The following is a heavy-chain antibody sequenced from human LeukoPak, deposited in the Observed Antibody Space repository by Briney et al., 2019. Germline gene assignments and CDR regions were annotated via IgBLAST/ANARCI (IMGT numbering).Heavy chain of an antibody. Sequence: SETLSLTCTVSGGSISNNNYYWAWIRQPPGKRLEWIGRIYYNGNTYYNPSLRGRVTISVDTSKNQFSLRLSSVTAADTALYYCARSIGATEATSFDYWGQGTLVSVSS. CDR2: IYYNGNT. CDR3: ARSIGATEATSFDY. J-gene: IGHJ4*02. V-gene: IGHV4-39*01. D-gene: IGHD1-1*01. CDR1: GGSISNNNYY.